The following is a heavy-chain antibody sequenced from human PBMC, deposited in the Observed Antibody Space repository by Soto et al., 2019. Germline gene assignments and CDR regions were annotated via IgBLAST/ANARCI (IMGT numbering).Heavy chain of an antibody. CDR3: SIGARKEDYYVPFDY. D-gene: IGHD3-10*02. CDR1: GLNFGDYV. CDR2: MRSKDYGGTT. Sequence: LRLSCPAYGLNFGDYVKTWVSQAPGKGREWEGFMRSKDYGGTTEYAPSVKGRFTISRDKSKSIAYLQMDSLKPDDTAVYDCSIGARKEDYYVPFDYWGQGTLVTVSS. J-gene: IGHJ4*02. V-gene: IGHV3-49*04.